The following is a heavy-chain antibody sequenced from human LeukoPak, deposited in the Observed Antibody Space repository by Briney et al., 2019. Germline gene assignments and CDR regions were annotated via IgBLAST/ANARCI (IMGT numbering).Heavy chain of an antibody. D-gene: IGHD2-15*01. Sequence: GGSLRLSCAVAGFTVSTNYMSWVRQAPGKGLEWVSVLYSGGSTFYADSVKGRFTISRDNSKNTLYLQMNSLRAEDTAVYYCAREIAGLDAFDIWGQGTMVTVSS. CDR2: LYSGGST. CDR1: GFTVSTNY. J-gene: IGHJ3*02. CDR3: AREIAGLDAFDI. V-gene: IGHV3-53*01.